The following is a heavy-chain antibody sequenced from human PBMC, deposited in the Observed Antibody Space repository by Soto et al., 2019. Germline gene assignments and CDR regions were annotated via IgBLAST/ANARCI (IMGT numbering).Heavy chain of an antibody. V-gene: IGHV5-51*01. J-gene: IGHJ3*02. CDR1: GYSFTSYW. CDR3: ARVLRFLEWLPTAAFDI. D-gene: IGHD3-3*01. Sequence: GESLKISCKGSGYSFTSYWIGWVRQMPGKGLEWMGIIYPGDSDTRYSPSFQGQVTISADKSISTAYLQWSSLKASDTAMYYCARVLRFLEWLPTAAFDIWGQGTMVTVSS. CDR2: IYPGDSDT.